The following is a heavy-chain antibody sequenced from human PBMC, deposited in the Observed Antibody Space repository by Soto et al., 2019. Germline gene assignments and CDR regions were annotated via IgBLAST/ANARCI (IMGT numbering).Heavy chain of an antibody. J-gene: IGHJ5*02. CDR2: IHGGNGNT. V-gene: IGHV1-3*01. Sequence: ASVKVSCKASGYTFISYAVHWVRQAPGQRLEWMAWIHGGNGNTKYSERFEGRVTITTDTSASTAYMELRSLRSDDTAVYYCARTGFSFGGVIVISAYNWFDPWGQGTLVTVSS. CDR1: GYTFISYA. D-gene: IGHD3-16*02. CDR3: ARTGFSFGGVIVISAYNWFDP.